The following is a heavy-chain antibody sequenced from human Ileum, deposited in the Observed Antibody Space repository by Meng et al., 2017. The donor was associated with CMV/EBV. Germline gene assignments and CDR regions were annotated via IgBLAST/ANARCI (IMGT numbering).Heavy chain of an antibody. V-gene: IGHV3-64*02. CDR2: ISSNGGST. Sequence: GESLKISCVASGFTISNYVMHWVRQAPGRGLEYVSTISSNGGSTYYADSVKGRFTISRDNSKNTLYLQMGSLRAEDTAVYYCANTYDFWSGYPYGMDVWGQGTTVTVSS. CDR3: ANTYDFWSGYPYGMDV. J-gene: IGHJ6*02. D-gene: IGHD3-3*01. CDR1: GFTISNYV.